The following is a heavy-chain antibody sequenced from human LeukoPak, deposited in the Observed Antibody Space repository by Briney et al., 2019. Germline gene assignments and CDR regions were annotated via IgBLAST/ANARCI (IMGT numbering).Heavy chain of an antibody. D-gene: IGHD3-22*01. CDR2: IYSSGST. V-gene: IGHV4-4*07. Sequence: SETLSLTCTVSGDSIRNYYWSWIRQPAGKGLEWIGRIYSSGSTNYNPSLKSRVTMSVDTSKNQFSMKLTSVTAADTAVYYCARAATGYDSGGRTTYYYFYMDVWGKGTTITISS. CDR1: GDSIRNYY. CDR3: ARAATGYDSGGRTTYYYFYMDV. J-gene: IGHJ6*03.